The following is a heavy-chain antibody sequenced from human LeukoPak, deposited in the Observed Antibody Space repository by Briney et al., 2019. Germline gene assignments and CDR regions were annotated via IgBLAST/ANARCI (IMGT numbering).Heavy chain of an antibody. J-gene: IGHJ3*02. CDR2: ISYDGSNK. CDR1: GFTFSSYG. V-gene: IGHV3-30*03. CDR3: ARKLGADIGAFDI. D-gene: IGHD2-15*01. Sequence: PGRSLRLSCAASGFTFSSYGMHWVRQAPGKGLEWVSLISYDGSNKYYADSVKGRFTISRDNSKNTLYVQMNSLTAEDTAVYYCARKLGADIGAFDIWGQGTMVTVSS.